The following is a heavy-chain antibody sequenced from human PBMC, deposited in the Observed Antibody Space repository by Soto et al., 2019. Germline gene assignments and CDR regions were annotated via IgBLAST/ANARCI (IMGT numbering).Heavy chain of an antibody. CDR1: EGTFNSYA. J-gene: IGHJ4*02. CDR3: ASGASRWYPYFFDS. V-gene: IGHV1-69*01. Sequence: QAQVVQSGAEVRKPGSSVKLSCKASEGTFNSYAIAWVRQAPGQGLEWMGGIIPYYNTLNYAQKFQDRVTITAEDSTNTVYMELSSLRSDDTAVYFCASGASRWYPYFFDSWGQGTLVTVSS. D-gene: IGHD6-13*01. CDR2: IIPYYNTL.